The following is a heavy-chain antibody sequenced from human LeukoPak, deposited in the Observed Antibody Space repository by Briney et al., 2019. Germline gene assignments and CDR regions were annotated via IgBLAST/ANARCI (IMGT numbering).Heavy chain of an antibody. D-gene: IGHD3-3*01. CDR1: GYTFTGYY. CDR3: ARGDKGEDYDFWSGDPTNWFDP. CDR2: INPNSGGT. V-gene: IGHV1-2*02. J-gene: IGHJ5*02. Sequence: ASVKVSCKASGYTFTGYYMHWVRQAPGQGLEWMGWINPNSGGTNYAQKFQGRVTMTRDTSISTAYMELSRLRSDDTAVYYCARGDKGEDYDFWSGDPTNWFDPWGQGTLVTVSP.